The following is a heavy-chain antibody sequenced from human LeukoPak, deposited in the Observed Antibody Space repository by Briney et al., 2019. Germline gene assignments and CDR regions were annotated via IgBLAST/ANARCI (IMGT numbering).Heavy chain of an antibody. CDR3: ARGQRQLLLAYYYYYMDV. Sequence: ASVKVSCKASGYTFTGYYMHWVRQAPGQGLEWMGWINPNSGGTNYAQKFQGRVTMTRDTSIGTAYMELSRLRSDGTAVYYCARGQRQLLLAYYYYYMDVWGKGTTVTVSS. D-gene: IGHD6-13*01. CDR1: GYTFTGYY. V-gene: IGHV1-2*02. CDR2: INPNSGGT. J-gene: IGHJ6*03.